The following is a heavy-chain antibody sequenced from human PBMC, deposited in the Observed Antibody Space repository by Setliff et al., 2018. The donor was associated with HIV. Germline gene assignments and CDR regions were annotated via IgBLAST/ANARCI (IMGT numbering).Heavy chain of an antibody. J-gene: IGHJ4*02. Sequence: RASVKVSCKASGYTFTTYDITWVRQAPGQGLEWLGWISPYNGHTNFAQKFQGRVTMTTDTATSTAYMEVRSLRSDDTAVYYCARTDYGGNSGGNYFDYWGQGSLVTVS. D-gene: IGHD4-17*01. CDR2: ISPYNGHT. CDR1: GYTFTTYD. CDR3: ARTDYGGNSGGNYFDY. V-gene: IGHV1-18*01.